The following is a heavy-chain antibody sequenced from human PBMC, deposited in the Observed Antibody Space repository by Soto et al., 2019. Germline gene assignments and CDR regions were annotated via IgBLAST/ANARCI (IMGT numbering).Heavy chain of an antibody. CDR1: GFTFSNYA. J-gene: IGHJ3*02. CDR3: GRDPNGDYIGAFDM. D-gene: IGHD4-17*01. Sequence: EVQLLESGGDLVQTGGSLSLSCAASGFTFSNYAMMWVRQAPGRGPEWVSAIRGSGSGTVYADSVRGRFTISRDNSKNTLYLHMNSLRADDTAVYYCGRDPNGDYIGAFDMWGQGTMDTVSS. CDR2: IRGSGSGT. V-gene: IGHV3-23*01.